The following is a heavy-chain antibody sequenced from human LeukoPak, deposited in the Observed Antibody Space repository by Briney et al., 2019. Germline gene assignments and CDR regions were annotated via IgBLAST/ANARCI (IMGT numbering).Heavy chain of an antibody. CDR2: ISSSSSYI. V-gene: IGHV3-21*01. J-gene: IGHJ4*02. Sequence: ETLSLTCTLSGGSISTYYWSWVRQPPGKGLEWVSSISSSSSYIYYADSVKGRFTISRDNAKNSLYLQMNSLRAEDTAVYYCARDRTIGELVDYWGQGTLVTVSS. D-gene: IGHD3-10*01. CDR3: ARDRTIGELVDY. CDR1: GGSISTYY.